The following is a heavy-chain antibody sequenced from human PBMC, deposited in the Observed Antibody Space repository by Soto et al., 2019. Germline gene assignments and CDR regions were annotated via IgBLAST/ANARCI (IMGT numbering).Heavy chain of an antibody. V-gene: IGHV1-18*01. CDR2: IAPYNGVT. D-gene: IGHD3-10*01. J-gene: IGHJ6*02. CDR3: SAGITLVRGVMSYGMDV. CDR1: GDTFTTFG. Sequence: GASAKVSWKASGDTFTTFGMTWVRQSPGQGLEWMGWIAPYNGVTNYAQSFQDRFTMTTDTSTRTGYMELRRLRYDDTAVYYCSAGITLVRGVMSYGMDVWGQGTTVTVSS.